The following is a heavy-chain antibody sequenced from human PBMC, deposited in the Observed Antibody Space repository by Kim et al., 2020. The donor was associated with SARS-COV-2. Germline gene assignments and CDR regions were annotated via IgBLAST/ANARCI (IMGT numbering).Heavy chain of an antibody. CDR1: GFTFSSYS. J-gene: IGHJ3*02. D-gene: IGHD3-22*01. CDR2: ISSSSSTI. Sequence: GGSLRLSCAASGFTFSSYSMNWVRQAPGKGLEWFSYISSSSSTIYYADSVKGRFTISRDNAKNSLYLQMNSLRDEDTAVYYCAREHITMIVPGAFDIWGQGTMVTVSS. CDR3: AREHITMIVPGAFDI. V-gene: IGHV3-48*02.